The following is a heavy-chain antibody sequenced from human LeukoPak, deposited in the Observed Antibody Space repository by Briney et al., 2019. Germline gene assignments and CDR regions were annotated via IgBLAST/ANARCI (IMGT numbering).Heavy chain of an antibody. CDR1: GGSISSSSYY. V-gene: IGHV4-39*07. Sequence: SETLSLTCTVSGGSISSSSYYWSWIRQPPGKGLEWIGEINHSGSTNYNPSLKSRVTISVDTSKNQFSLKLSSVTAADTAVYYCARRLNSGYEGYWGQGTLVTVSS. CDR2: INHSGST. D-gene: IGHD5-12*01. CDR3: ARRLNSGYEGY. J-gene: IGHJ4*02.